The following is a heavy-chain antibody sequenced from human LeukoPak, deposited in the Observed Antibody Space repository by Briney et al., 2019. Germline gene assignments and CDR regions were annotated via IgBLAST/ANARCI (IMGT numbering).Heavy chain of an antibody. CDR3: ANGRGYSFGPDY. CDR2: ISGSGGST. V-gene: IGHV3-23*01. J-gene: IGHJ4*02. CDR1: GFTFSSCA. D-gene: IGHD5-18*01. Sequence: PGGSLRLSCAASGFTFSSCAMSWVRQAPGKGLDWVSAISGSGGSTYYADSVKGRFTISRDNSKDTLYLQMNSLRAEDTAIYYCANGRGYSFGPDYWGQGTLVTVSS.